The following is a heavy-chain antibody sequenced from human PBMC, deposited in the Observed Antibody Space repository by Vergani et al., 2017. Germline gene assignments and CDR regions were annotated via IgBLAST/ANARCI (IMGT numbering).Heavy chain of an antibody. Sequence: QVQLVESGGGVVQPGRSLRLSCAVSGFSFSRYGMHWVRQTPGTGLEWVAFIRSDGSDTSYTDSVRGRFTVSRDNSRSTLYLHMNSLRPDDTAIYYCARDGGSWQFDSWGQGTLVTASS. D-gene: IGHD4-23*01. V-gene: IGHV3-30*02. J-gene: IGHJ4*02. CDR1: GFSFSRYG. CDR2: IRSDGSDT. CDR3: ARDGGSWQFDS.